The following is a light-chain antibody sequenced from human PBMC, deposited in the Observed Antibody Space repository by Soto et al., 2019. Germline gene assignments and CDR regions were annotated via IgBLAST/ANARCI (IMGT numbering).Light chain of an antibody. Sequence: QSALTQPGSVSGSPGQSVTISCTGTSSDVGGYNYVSWYQQHPGKAPKLMIYDVSKRPSGVPDRFSGSKSGNTASLTISGLQAEDEADYYCCSYAGSVVFGGGTKLTVL. J-gene: IGLJ2*01. V-gene: IGLV2-11*01. CDR2: DVS. CDR3: CSYAGSVV. CDR1: SSDVGGYNY.